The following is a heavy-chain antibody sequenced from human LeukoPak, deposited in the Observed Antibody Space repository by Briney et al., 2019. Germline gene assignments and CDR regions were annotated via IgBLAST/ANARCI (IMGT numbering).Heavy chain of an antibody. V-gene: IGHV3-53*01. J-gene: IGHJ4*02. CDR2: IYSGGST. D-gene: IGHD1-14*01. CDR1: GFTVSSNY. Sequence: PGVSLRLSCAASGFTVSSNYMSWVRQAPGKGREWASVIYSGGSTYYADSVKGRFTISRDNAKNTLYLQMNSVRAEDTAVYYCARDFMYNVNCAGCWGQGTLVTVSS. CDR3: ARDFMYNVNCAGC.